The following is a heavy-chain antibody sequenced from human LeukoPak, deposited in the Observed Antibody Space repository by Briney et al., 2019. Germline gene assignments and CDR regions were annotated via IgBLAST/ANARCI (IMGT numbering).Heavy chain of an antibody. D-gene: IGHD6-13*01. V-gene: IGHV3-7*03. CDR2: INQDESEK. CDR3: ARDYRSSWYV. Sequence: PGGSLRLSCAASGFTFSSYSMNWVRQAPGKGLEWVANINQDESEKHYVDSVKGRFTVSRDNARNSLFLQMNSLRAEDTSVYYCARDYRSSWYVRGQGTLVTVSS. J-gene: IGHJ4*02. CDR1: GFTFSSYS.